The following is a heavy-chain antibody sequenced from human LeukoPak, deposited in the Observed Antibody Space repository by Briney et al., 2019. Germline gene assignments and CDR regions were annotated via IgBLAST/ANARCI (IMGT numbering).Heavy chain of an antibody. CDR2: INPNSGGT. CDR1: GYTFTGYY. V-gene: IGHV1-2*02. CDR3: ARVRITMVRGAEKSWFDP. J-gene: IGHJ5*02. Sequence: ASVKVSCKASGYTFTGYYMHWVRQAPGQGLEWMGWINPNSGGTNYAQKFQGRVTMTRDASISTAYMELSRLRSDDTAVYYCARVRITMVRGAEKSWFDPWGQGTLVTVSS. D-gene: IGHD3-10*01.